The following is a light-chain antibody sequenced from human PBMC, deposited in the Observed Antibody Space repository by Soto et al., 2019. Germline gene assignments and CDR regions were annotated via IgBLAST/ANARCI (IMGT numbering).Light chain of an antibody. CDR2: EVN. Sequence: SVLTQPPSASGSPGQSVTISCTGTSSDIGGYNYVSWYQQYPGKAPKLIIYEVNKRPSGVPDRFSGSKTGNTASLTVSGLQAEDEADYYCSSYAGNNNVIFAGGTKVTVL. CDR3: SSYAGNNNVI. J-gene: IGLJ2*01. CDR1: SSDIGGYNY. V-gene: IGLV2-8*01.